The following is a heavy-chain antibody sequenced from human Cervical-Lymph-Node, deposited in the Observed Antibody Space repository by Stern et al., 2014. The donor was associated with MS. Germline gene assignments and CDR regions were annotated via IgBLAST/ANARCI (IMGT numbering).Heavy chain of an antibody. CDR3: AKDHLAGAGSAEYFQH. J-gene: IGHJ1*01. Sequence: EVQLVESGGVLVQPGGSLRLSCAVSGFTFSNYAMSWVRQAPGQGLEWVSGISGSGGSTYYAHSVKGRFTISSDNSKNTLYLQMNSVRAEGTAVDYCAKDHLAGAGSAEYFQHWGQGPLVTVSS. CDR2: ISGSGGST. CDR1: GFTFSNYA. V-gene: IGHV3-23*04. D-gene: IGHD6-19*01.